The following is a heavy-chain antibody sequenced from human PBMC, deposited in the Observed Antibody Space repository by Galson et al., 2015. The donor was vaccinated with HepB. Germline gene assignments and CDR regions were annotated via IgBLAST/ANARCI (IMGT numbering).Heavy chain of an antibody. Sequence: SVKVSCKASGFTFTNYDINWVRQAAGQGLGWMGWMNPNSGNTGYAQKFQGRVTMTSDTSISTAYMELSRLRSEDTAVYYCARGPVGYDTSGYFDFWGQGTLVTVSS. V-gene: IGHV1-8*01. CDR3: ARGPVGYDTSGYFDF. J-gene: IGHJ4*02. CDR2: MNPNSGNT. CDR1: GFTFTNYD. D-gene: IGHD3-22*01.